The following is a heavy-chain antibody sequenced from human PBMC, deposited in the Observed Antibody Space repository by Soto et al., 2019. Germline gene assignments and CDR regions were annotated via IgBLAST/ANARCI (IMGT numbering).Heavy chain of an antibody. J-gene: IGHJ6*02. CDR3: ARVRAARRHYCGMDV. CDR2: IYYSGST. Sequence: LSLTCTVSGGSISSYYWSWIRQPPGKGLEWIGYIYYSGSTNYNPSLKSRVTISVDTSKNQFSLKLSSVTAADTAVYYCARVRAARRHYCGMDVWGQGTTVTVSS. V-gene: IGHV4-59*01. D-gene: IGHD6-6*01. CDR1: GGSISSYY.